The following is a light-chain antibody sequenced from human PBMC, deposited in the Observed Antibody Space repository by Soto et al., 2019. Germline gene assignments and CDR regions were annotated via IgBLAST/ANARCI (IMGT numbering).Light chain of an antibody. CDR3: HSYDSSLSGFYV. J-gene: IGLJ1*01. Sequence: QSVLTQPPSVPGAPGQRVTISCTGSSSNIGAGYDVHWYQQLPGTAPKLLIYGNSNRPSGVPDRFSGSKSGTSASLAITGLQAEDEADYYCHSYDSSLSGFYVFGTGTKVTVL. V-gene: IGLV1-40*01. CDR2: GNS. CDR1: SSNIGAGYD.